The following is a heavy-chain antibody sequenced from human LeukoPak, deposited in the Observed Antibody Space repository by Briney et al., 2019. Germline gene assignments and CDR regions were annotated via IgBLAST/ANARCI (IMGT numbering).Heavy chain of an antibody. CDR1: GYSFTSYW. Sequence: GESLKISCKGSGYSFTSYWIGWVRQMPGKGLEWMGIIYPGDSDTRYSPSFQGQVNISADKSISTAYPEWSSLKASDTAMYYCARHGSTYYYDSSGYWYAFDIWGQGTMVTVSS. CDR3: ARHGSTYYYDSSGYWYAFDI. V-gene: IGHV5-51*01. J-gene: IGHJ3*02. CDR2: IYPGDSDT. D-gene: IGHD3-22*01.